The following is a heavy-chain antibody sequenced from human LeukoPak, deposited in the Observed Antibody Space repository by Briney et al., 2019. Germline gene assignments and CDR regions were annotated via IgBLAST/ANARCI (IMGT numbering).Heavy chain of an antibody. CDR2: INHSGST. V-gene: IGHV4-39*07. D-gene: IGHD3-10*01. Sequence: SETLSLTCTVSGGSISSGSYYWSWIRQPPGKGLEWIGEINHSGSTNYNPSLKSRVTISVDTSKNQFSLKLSSVTAADTAVYYCARGGITMVRGVTHPYYMDVWGKGTTVTVSS. CDR3: ARGGITMVRGVTHPYYMDV. CDR1: GGSISSGSYY. J-gene: IGHJ6*03.